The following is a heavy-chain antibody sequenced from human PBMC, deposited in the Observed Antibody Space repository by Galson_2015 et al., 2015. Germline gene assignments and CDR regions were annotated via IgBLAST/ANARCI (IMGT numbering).Heavy chain of an antibody. Sequence: SLRLSCAASGFTFSSYAMHWVRQAPGKGLEWVAVISYDGSNKYYADSVKGRFTISRDNSKNTLYLQMYSLRAEDTAVYYCARDGAIFGVDTEYFQHWGQGTLVTVSS. D-gene: IGHD3-3*01. V-gene: IGHV3-30-3*01. CDR3: ARDGAIFGVDTEYFQH. CDR1: GFTFSSYA. J-gene: IGHJ1*01. CDR2: ISYDGSNK.